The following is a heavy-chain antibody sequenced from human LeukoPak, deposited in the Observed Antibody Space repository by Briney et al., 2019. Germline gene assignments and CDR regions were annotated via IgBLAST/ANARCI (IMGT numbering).Heavy chain of an antibody. J-gene: IGHJ5*02. CDR3: TRSYCSVGRCYPYPLGP. V-gene: IGHV1-2*02. Sequence: RASVKVSCKASGYTFTGYYMHWVRQAPGQGLEWMGWINPNSGGTNYAQKFQGRVTMTRITSINTAYLELSSLRSEDTAAYYCTRSYCSVGRCYPYPLGPWGQGTLVTVSS. CDR2: INPNSGGT. CDR1: GYTFTGYY. D-gene: IGHD2-15*01.